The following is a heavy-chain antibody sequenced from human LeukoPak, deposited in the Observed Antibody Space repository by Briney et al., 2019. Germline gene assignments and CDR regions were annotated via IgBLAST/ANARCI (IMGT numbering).Heavy chain of an antibody. J-gene: IGHJ4*02. V-gene: IGHV3-21*01. CDR2: ISSSSSYI. CDR3: ARGDSSSWYDFDY. Sequence: PGGSLRLSCAASGFTFSSYSMNWVRQAPGKGLEWVSPISSSSSYIYYADSVKGRFTISRDNAKNSLYLQMNSLRAEGTAVYYCARGDSSSWYDFDYWGQGTLVTVSS. CDR1: GFTFSSYS. D-gene: IGHD6-13*01.